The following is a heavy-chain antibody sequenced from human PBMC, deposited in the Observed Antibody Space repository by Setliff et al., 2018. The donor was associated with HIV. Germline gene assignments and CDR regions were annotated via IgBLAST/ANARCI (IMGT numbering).Heavy chain of an antibody. V-gene: IGHV3-7*03. Sequence: GESLKISCAASGFTLSIYELNWVRQGPGRGLEWVANIQQHGSEIHYVASVEGRFTISRDHAKNSLYLQMNSLRAEDTAVYYCANMQWASNAWYSFDYWGQGALVTVSS. D-gene: IGHD6-19*01. CDR3: ANMQWASNAWYSFDY. J-gene: IGHJ4*02. CDR2: IQQHGSEI. CDR1: GFTLSIYE.